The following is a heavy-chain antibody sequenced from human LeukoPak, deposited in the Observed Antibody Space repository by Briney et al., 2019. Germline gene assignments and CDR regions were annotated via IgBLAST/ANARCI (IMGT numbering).Heavy chain of an antibody. CDR1: GFNFKKAR. V-gene: IGHV3-15*01. D-gene: IGHD2-21*02. CDR2: IKTTAEGATI. CDR3: TTRVVTTNDT. Sequence: GGPLRLSCSASGFNFKKARMNYLRQAPGKGLEWFGRIKTTAEGATIDYPAPVNGRFTLSRDDSKNTLYLQLNVMRTEDRSVYYCTTRVVTTNDTWGQATLVIVSS. J-gene: IGHJ5*02.